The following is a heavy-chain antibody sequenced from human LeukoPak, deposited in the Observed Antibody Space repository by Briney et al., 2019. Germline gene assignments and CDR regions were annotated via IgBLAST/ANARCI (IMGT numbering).Heavy chain of an antibody. Sequence: GGSLRLSCAASGFTFSSYSMNWVRQAPGKGLEWVSSISSSSSYIYYADSAKGRFTISRDNAKNSLYLQMNSLRAEDTAVYYCARAPGSTVTLMDVWGKGTTVTVSS. CDR3: ARAPGSTVTLMDV. V-gene: IGHV3-21*01. CDR2: ISSSSSYI. CDR1: GFTFSSYS. D-gene: IGHD4-17*01. J-gene: IGHJ6*04.